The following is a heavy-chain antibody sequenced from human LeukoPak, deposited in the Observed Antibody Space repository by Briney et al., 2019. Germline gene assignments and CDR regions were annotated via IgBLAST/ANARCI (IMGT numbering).Heavy chain of an antibody. D-gene: IGHD3-10*01. CDR2: IYTSGST. V-gene: IGHV4-4*07. Sequence: SETLSLTCTVSGGSISSYYWSWIRQPAGKGLEWIGRIYTSGSTNYNPSLKSRVTMSVDTSKNQFSLKLSSVTAADTAVYYCARESPGESYYGNYMDVWGKGTTVTVSS. CDR1: GGSISSYY. J-gene: IGHJ6*03. CDR3: ARESPGESYYGNYMDV.